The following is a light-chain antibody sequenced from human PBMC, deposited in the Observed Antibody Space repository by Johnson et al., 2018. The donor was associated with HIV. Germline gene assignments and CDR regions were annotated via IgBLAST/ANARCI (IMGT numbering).Light chain of an antibody. V-gene: IGLV1-44*01. Sequence: QAVLTQPPSASETPGQRVTISCSGSTSNIGSNTVSWYQQLPGTAPKLLIYRNHQRPSGVPDRISGSKSGTSASLPISGLQAEDEADYYCAAWDDSLNGSYVFGTGTKVTVL. CDR2: RNH. J-gene: IGLJ1*01. CDR3: AAWDDSLNGSYV. CDR1: TSNIGSNT.